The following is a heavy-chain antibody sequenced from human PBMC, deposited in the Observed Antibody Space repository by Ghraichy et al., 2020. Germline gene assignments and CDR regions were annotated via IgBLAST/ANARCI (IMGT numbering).Heavy chain of an antibody. Sequence: SETLSLTCTVSGGSISSYYWSWIRQPPGKGLEWIGYIYYSGSTNYNPSLKSRVTISVDTSKNQFSLKLSSVTAADTAVYYCARFVRANWHNWFDPWGQGTLVTVSS. CDR1: GGSISSYY. CDR3: ARFVRANWHNWFDP. V-gene: IGHV4-59*01. D-gene: IGHD7-27*01. CDR2: IYYSGST. J-gene: IGHJ5*02.